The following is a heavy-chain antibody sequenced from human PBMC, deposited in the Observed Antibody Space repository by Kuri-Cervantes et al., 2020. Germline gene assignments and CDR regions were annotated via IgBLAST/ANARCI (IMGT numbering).Heavy chain of an antibody. CDR1: GGSFSGYY. J-gene: IGHJ4*02. CDR3: ARGITMRVVVIPYFDY. V-gene: IGHV4-34*01. Sequence: SETLSLTCAVYGGSFSGYYWSWIRQPPGKGLEWIGEINHSGSTNYNPSLKSRVTISVDTSKNQFSLKLSSVTAADTAVYYCARGITMRVVVIPYFDYWGQGTLVTVSS. CDR2: INHSGST. D-gene: IGHD3-22*01.